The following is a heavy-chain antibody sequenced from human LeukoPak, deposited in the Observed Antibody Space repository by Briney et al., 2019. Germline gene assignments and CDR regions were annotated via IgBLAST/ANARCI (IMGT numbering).Heavy chain of an antibody. J-gene: IGHJ6*02. CDR2: IYYSGST. CDR3: ARVNGYSSGWTDYYYGMDV. CDR1: GGSISSSSYY. Sequence: SGTLSLTCTVSGGSISSSSYYWGWIRQPPGKGLEWIGSIYYSGSTYYNPSLKSRVTISVDTSKNQFSLKLSSVTAADTAVYYCARVNGYSSGWTDYYYGMDVWGQGTTVTVSS. V-gene: IGHV4-39*07. D-gene: IGHD6-19*01.